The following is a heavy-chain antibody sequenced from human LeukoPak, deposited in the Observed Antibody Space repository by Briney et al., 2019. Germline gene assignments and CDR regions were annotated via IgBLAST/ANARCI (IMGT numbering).Heavy chain of an antibody. J-gene: IGHJ5*02. CDR1: GYTFTSSYY. V-gene: IGHV1-46*04. CDR2: ISPSVGTT. D-gene: IGHD3-10*01. CDR3: ARIGEYGSGSEGFDP. Sequence: ASVKVSCKASGYTFTSSYYIHWVRQAPGQGLEWMGIISPSVGTTTYAQKLQGRVTMTRDTSTTTVYMELRSLRSEDTDVYYCARIGEYGSGSEGFDPWGQGTLVTVSS.